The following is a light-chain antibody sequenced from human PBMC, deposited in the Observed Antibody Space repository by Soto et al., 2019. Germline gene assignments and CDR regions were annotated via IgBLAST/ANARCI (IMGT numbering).Light chain of an antibody. CDR3: QQRSNWVS. J-gene: IGKJ4*01. CDR1: QSVSSY. V-gene: IGKV3-11*01. CDR2: DAS. Sequence: EIVLTQSPATLSLSPGERATLSCRASQSVSSYLAWYQQKPGQAPRLLIYDASNRATGIPARFSGSGSGTDFTLTISSLEPEDFPVYYCQQRSNWVSFGGGTKVEIK.